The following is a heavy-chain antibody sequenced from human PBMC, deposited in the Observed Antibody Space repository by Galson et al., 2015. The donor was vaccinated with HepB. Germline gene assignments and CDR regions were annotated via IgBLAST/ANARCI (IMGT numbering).Heavy chain of an antibody. CDR1: GFTFSSYG. Sequence: SLRLSCAASGFTFSSYGMHWVRQAPGKGLEWVAVIWYDGSNKYYADSVKGRFTISRDNSKNTLYLQMNSLRAEDTAVYYCARRSYSNYLYVYYYYGMDVWGQGTTVTVSS. V-gene: IGHV3-33*01. CDR3: ARRSYSNYLYVYYYYGMDV. D-gene: IGHD4-11*01. CDR2: IWYDGSNK. J-gene: IGHJ6*02.